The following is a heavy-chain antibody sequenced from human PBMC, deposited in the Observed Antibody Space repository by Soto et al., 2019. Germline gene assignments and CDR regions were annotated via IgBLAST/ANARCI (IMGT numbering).Heavy chain of an antibody. CDR2: IWYDGSNK. D-gene: IGHD6-13*01. V-gene: IGHV3-33*01. J-gene: IGHJ6*02. CDR1: GCTFSSYG. Sequence: ESGGGVVQPGRSLRLSCAASGCTFSSYGMHWVGQAPGKGLEWVAVIWYDGSNKYYADSVKGRFTISRDNSKNTLYLQMNSLRAEDTAVYYCARGQGSSWPEYYYYYYGMDVWGQGTTVTVSS. CDR3: ARGQGSSWPEYYYYYYGMDV.